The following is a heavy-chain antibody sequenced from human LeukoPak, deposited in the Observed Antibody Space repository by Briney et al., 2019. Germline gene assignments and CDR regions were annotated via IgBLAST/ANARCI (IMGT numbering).Heavy chain of an antibody. CDR1: GYTFSMYN. CDR2: INPTGGT. V-gene: IGHV1-46*01. D-gene: IGHD6-13*01. CDR3: AREGVAGTGLDY. Sequence: ASVKVSCKASGYTFSMYNMHWVRLAPGQGLEWMGIINPTGGTSYAQKLQGRITVTRDTSTSTMFMDLSSLRSEDTAVYYCAREGVAGTGLDYWAQGTLVTVSS. J-gene: IGHJ4*02.